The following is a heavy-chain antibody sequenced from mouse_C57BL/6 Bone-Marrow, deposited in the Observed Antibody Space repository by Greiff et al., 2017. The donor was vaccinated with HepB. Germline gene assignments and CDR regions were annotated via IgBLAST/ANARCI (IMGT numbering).Heavy chain of an antibody. Sequence: EVQLVESGAELVRPGASVKLSCTASGFNFTDDYMHWVKQRPEQGLEWIGWIDPENGDTEYASKFQGKATITADTSSNTAYLQLSSLTSEDTAVYYCTTSCPTVVANAMDYWGQGTSVTVSS. CDR3: TTSCPTVVANAMDY. V-gene: IGHV14-4*01. J-gene: IGHJ4*01. CDR1: GFNFTDDY. CDR2: IDPENGDT. D-gene: IGHD1-1*01.